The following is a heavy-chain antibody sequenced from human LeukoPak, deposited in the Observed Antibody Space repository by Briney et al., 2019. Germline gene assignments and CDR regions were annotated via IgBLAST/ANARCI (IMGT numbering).Heavy chain of an antibody. CDR3: ARGRSGSYYGYYYYYMDV. J-gene: IGHJ6*03. CDR2: INPNSGGT. D-gene: IGHD1-26*01. CDR1: GYTFTGYY. V-gene: IGHV1-2*02. Sequence: ASVKVSCKASGYTFTGYYMHWVRQAPGQGLEWMGWINPNSGGTNYAQKFQGRVTMTRDTSISTAYMELSRLRSDDTAVYYCARGRSGSYYGYYYYYMDVWGNGTTVTVSS.